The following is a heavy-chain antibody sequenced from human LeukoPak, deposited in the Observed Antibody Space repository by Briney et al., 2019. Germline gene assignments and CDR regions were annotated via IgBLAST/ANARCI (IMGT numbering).Heavy chain of an antibody. Sequence: GRSLRLSCAASGFTFSSYGMHWVRQAPGKGLEWVAVISYDGSNKYYADSVKGRFTISRDNSKNTLYLQMNSLRAEDTAVYYCAKGAYSSSMDVWGQGTMVTVSS. V-gene: IGHV3-30*18. CDR1: GFTFSSYG. J-gene: IGHJ3*01. CDR2: ISYDGSNK. CDR3: AKGAYSSSMDV. D-gene: IGHD6-13*01.